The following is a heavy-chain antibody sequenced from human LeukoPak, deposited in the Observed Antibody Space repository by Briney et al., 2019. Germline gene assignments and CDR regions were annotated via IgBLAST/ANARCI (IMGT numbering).Heavy chain of an antibody. D-gene: IGHD6-6*01. Sequence: GGSLRLSCAASGFTFSSYGMHWVRQAPGKGLEWVAFIRYDGSNKYYADSVKGRFTISRDNSKNSLYLQMNSLRVEDTAVYYCARAKIAARHAAFDIWGQGTMVTVSS. J-gene: IGHJ3*02. CDR1: GFTFSSYG. CDR3: ARAKIAARHAAFDI. CDR2: IRYDGSNK. V-gene: IGHV3-30*02.